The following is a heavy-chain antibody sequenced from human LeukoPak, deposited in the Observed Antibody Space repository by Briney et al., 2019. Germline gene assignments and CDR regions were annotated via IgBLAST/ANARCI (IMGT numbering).Heavy chain of an antibody. J-gene: IGHJ6*02. V-gene: IGHV3-23*01. CDR3: AKASRIYGDFHYYYYGMDV. D-gene: IGHD4-17*01. CDR2: ISGSGGST. CDR1: GFTFSSYA. Sequence: GGSLRLSCAASGFTFSSYAMSWVRQAPGKGLEWVSAISGSGGSTYYADSVKGRFTISRDNSKNTLYLQMNSLRAEDTAVYYCAKASRIYGDFHYYYYGMDVWGQGTTVTVSS.